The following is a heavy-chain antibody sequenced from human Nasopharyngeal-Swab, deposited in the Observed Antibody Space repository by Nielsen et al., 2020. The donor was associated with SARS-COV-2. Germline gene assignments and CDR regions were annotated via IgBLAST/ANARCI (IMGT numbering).Heavy chain of an antibody. CDR2: VYHTGGT. Sequence: SETLSLTCAVSGDSISSRAYSWSWIRQPPGKGLEWIGYVYHTGGTYYNPSLKSRVSISVDTSKNQFSLKLTSVTAADTAVYYCARGGSSTWNYYFMDVWGIGTTVTVSS. V-gene: IGHV4-30-4*07. CDR1: GDSISSRAYS. J-gene: IGHJ6*04. D-gene: IGHD2-2*01. CDR3: ARGGSSTWNYYFMDV.